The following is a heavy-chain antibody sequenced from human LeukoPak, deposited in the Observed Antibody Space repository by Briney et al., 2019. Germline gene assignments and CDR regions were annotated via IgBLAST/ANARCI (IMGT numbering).Heavy chain of an antibody. CDR2: IWYDGSKK. CDR3: ARVSEDYGSGSCDY. Sequence: GGSLRLSCAASGFTFSSYGMNWVRQAPGKGLEWVAVIWYDGSKKYFADSVKGRFTISRDNAKNSLYLQMNSLRAEDTALYHCARVSEDYGSGSCDYWGQGTLVTVSS. V-gene: IGHV3-33*01. J-gene: IGHJ4*02. CDR1: GFTFSSYG. D-gene: IGHD3-10*01.